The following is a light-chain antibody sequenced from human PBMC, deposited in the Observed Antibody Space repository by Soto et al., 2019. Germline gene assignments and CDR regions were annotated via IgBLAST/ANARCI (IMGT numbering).Light chain of an antibody. CDR2: AAS. Sequence: DLQMTQSPSSLSASVGDRVTITCRASQSISNFLNWYQQKPGKAPELLIYAASSLHSGVPSRFSGRGSGTNFTLTISSLQPEDFATYSCQQSYTTPYTFGQGTKLEIK. J-gene: IGKJ2*01. V-gene: IGKV1-39*01. CDR3: QQSYTTPYT. CDR1: QSISNF.